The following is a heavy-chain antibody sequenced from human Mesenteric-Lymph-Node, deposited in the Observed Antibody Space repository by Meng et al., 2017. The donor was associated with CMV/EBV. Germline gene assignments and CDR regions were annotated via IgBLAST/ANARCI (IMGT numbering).Heavy chain of an antibody. V-gene: IGHV4-39*01. J-gene: IGHJ4*01. D-gene: IGHD2/OR15-2a*01. CDR3: ARLWNSAFFYYFDY. CDR2: VYYGGNT. Sequence: SGDSIVGSDYDWAWISQPPGKGLEWIGTVYYGGNTYYNPSLKSRLTISVDTSKNRFSLRLTSVTAADTALYFCARLWNSAFFYYFDYWGPGTLVTVSS. CDR1: GDSIVGSDYD.